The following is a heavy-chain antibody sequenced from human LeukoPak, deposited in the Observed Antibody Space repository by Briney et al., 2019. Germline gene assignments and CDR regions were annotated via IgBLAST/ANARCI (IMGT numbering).Heavy chain of an antibody. CDR1: GGSISSGSYY. CDR3: ARVSSGSYYEDFDY. CDR2: VYSSGST. J-gene: IGHJ4*02. Sequence: SETLSLTCTVSGGSISSGSYYWSWIRQPAGKGLEWIGRVYSSGSTDYNPSLKSRLSISVDTSKIQFSLRLSSVTAADTAVYYCARVSSGSYYEDFDYWGQGTLVTVSS. D-gene: IGHD3-10*01. V-gene: IGHV4-61*02.